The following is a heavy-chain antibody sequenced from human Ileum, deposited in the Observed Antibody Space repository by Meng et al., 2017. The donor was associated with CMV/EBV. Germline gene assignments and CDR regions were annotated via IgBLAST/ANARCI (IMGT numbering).Heavy chain of an antibody. Sequence: QVHCGQAGGGGEKPGASVNVSCRASGYSFTGYDIHWVRQAPGQGLEWMGWINPNSGGPHFAPKFLDRVTMTRDTSINTAYMELTSLRSDDTAVYYCVKENVRGDYDAWGQGTLVTVSS. CDR3: VKENVRGDYDA. CDR2: INPNSGGP. J-gene: IGHJ5*02. D-gene: IGHD4-17*01. V-gene: IGHV1-2*02. CDR1: GYSFTGYD.